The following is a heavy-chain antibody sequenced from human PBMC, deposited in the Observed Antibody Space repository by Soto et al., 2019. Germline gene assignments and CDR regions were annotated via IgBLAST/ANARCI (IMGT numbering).Heavy chain of an antibody. Sequence: QVDLQESGPGLVKPSGTLSLTCAVSGVSINSLTWWSWVRQSPGKGLEWIGQIYHNGSPKYNPSLKRRVTISLDKSKNQFSLNLESVTAADTAIYFCARSVHYFDFWGQGALVTVSS. D-gene: IGHD3-10*02. CDR2: IYHNGSP. CDR3: ARSVHYFDF. V-gene: IGHV4-4*02. CDR1: GVSINSLTW. J-gene: IGHJ4*02.